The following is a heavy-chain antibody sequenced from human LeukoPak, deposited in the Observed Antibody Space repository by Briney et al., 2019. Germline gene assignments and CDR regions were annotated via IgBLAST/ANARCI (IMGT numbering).Heavy chain of an antibody. CDR3: ATAGYFRFDN. D-gene: IGHD5-18*01. V-gene: IGHV3-74*01. CDR1: GFTFSSYS. Sequence: GGSLRLSCAASGFTFSSYSMNWVRQAPGKGLVWVSRTNSDGSTINYADSVKGRFTISRDNAKNTLYLQMNNLLTEDTAVYYCATAGYFRFDNWGQGTLVTVSS. CDR2: TNSDGSTI. J-gene: IGHJ4*02.